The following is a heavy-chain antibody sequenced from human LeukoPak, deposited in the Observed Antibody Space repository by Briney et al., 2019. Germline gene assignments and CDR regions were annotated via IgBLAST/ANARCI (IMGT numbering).Heavy chain of an antibody. J-gene: IGHJ4*02. CDR1: GFSFSTYS. Sequence: PGGSLRLSCTASGFSFSTYSMTWVRQGPGKGLEWVSSIYNSGSKTFYADSVKGRFTISRDNSKNTLYLQMNSLTAEDTAIYYCSKDVVPDSGWDLDYWGQETLVTVSS. D-gene: IGHD6-19*01. CDR2: IYNSGSKT. V-gene: IGHV3-23*05. CDR3: SKDVVPDSGWDLDY.